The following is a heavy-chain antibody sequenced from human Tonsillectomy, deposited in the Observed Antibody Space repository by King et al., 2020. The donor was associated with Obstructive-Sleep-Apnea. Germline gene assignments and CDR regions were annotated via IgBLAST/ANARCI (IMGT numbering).Heavy chain of an antibody. V-gene: IGHV3-21*01. D-gene: IGHD2-2*01. CDR2: ISSSSSYI. CDR3: AREDALYQLLYYFAY. Sequence: VQLVESGGGLVKPGGSLRLSCAASGFTFSSYRMNWVRQAPGKGLEWVSSISSSSSYIYYADSVKGRFTISRDNAKNSLYLQMNSLRAEDTAVYYCAREDALYQLLYYFAYWGQGTLVTVSS. J-gene: IGHJ4*02. CDR1: GFTFSSYR.